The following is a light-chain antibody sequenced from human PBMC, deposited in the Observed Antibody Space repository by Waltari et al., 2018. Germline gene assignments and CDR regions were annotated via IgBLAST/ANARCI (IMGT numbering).Light chain of an antibody. CDR3: QQDGSAPYT. V-gene: IGKV3-20*01. J-gene: IGKJ2*01. CDR1: QSVNSNY. Sequence: VLTQSPGTLSLSPGETASLSCRASQSVNSNYLAWYQQRPGQAPRLLIYAASIRATGIPDRFSGSGSGTDLTLTITRLEAEDFAVYYCQQDGSAPYTFGQGTKLEI. CDR2: AAS.